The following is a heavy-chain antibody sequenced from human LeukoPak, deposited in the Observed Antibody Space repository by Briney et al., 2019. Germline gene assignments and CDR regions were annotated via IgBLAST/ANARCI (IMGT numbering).Heavy chain of an antibody. D-gene: IGHD6-19*01. CDR2: NPNICKT. Sequence: NPNICKTGDSQKFQGRVTITRNTSISTAYMELSSLRSEDTAVYYCARVGVRWLRRKYYFDYWGQGTLVTVSS. V-gene: IGHV1-8*03. CDR3: ARVGVRWLRRKYYFDY. J-gene: IGHJ4*02.